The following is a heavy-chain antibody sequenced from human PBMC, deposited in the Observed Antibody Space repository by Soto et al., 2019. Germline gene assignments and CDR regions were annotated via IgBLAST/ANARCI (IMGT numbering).Heavy chain of an antibody. Sequence: QVQLVESGGGVVQPGRSLRLSCAASGFTFSSYGMHWVRQAPGKGLEWVAVIWYDGSNKYYADSVKGRFTISRDNSKNTLYLQMNSLRAEDTAVYYWARDRQSAAAYYFDYWGQGTLVTVSS. J-gene: IGHJ4*02. CDR3: ARDRQSAAAYYFDY. D-gene: IGHD6-13*01. CDR2: IWYDGSNK. CDR1: GFTFSSYG. V-gene: IGHV3-33*01.